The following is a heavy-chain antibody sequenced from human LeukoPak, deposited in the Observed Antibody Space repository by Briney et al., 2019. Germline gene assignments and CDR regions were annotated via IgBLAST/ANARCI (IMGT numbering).Heavy chain of an antibody. CDR1: GGPITEYY. J-gene: IGHJ4*02. V-gene: IGHV4-59*01. CDR2: IYHTGST. D-gene: IGHD6-19*01. CDR3: ARDRGSTGYYYLDS. Sequence: SETLSLTCSVSGGPITEYYWSWIRQPPGKGLEWIGYIYHTGSTNYSPSLKSRVPMSVDASRNQFSLKLVSVTAADTAVYYCARDRGSTGYYYLDSWGQGILVTVSS.